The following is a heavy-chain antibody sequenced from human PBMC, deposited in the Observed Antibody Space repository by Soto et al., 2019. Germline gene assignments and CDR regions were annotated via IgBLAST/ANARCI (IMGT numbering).Heavy chain of an antibody. V-gene: IGHV4-4*02. D-gene: IGHD3-10*01. Sequence: NPSETLSLTCAVSGGSISSSNWWSWVRQPPGKGLEWIGEIYHSVSTNYNPSLKSRVTRSVDKSKNQFSLKRSSVTAADTAVYYCARFYGSGSYYGDNWFDPWGQGTLVTVSS. J-gene: IGHJ5*02. CDR2: IYHSVST. CDR3: ARFYGSGSYYGDNWFDP. CDR1: GGSISSSNW.